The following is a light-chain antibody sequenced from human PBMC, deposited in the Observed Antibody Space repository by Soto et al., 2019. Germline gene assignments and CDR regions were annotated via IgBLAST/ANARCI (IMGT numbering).Light chain of an antibody. CDR3: QQSYSNPIT. CDR2: AAS. J-gene: IGKJ5*01. CDR1: QSISSD. V-gene: IGKV1-39*01. Sequence: DIQMTQSPSSLSASVGDRVTISGRASQSISSDLNWYQQTTGKAPKLLIYAASSLQSGVPSRFSGSGSGTDFTLTLSSLQPEDFETYYCQQSYSNPITFGQGTRLEIK.